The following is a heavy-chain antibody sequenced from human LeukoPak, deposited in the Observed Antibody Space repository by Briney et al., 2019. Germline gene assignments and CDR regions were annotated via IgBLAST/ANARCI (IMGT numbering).Heavy chain of an antibody. J-gene: IGHJ5*02. CDR3: ARAVVVAATVKWFDP. Sequence: SETLSLTCTVSGGSISSHYWSWIRQTPGKGLEWIGNIYYSGSTNYNPSLKSRVTMSVDTSKNHFSLKVSSVTAADTAVYYCARAVVVAATVKWFDPWGQGTLVTVSS. D-gene: IGHD2-15*01. CDR2: IYYSGST. CDR1: GGSISSHY. V-gene: IGHV4-59*11.